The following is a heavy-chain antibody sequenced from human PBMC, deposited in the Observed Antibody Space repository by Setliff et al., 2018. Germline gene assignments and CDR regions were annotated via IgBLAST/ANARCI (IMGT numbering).Heavy chain of an antibody. CDR3: ASEGHYYRSGAFDI. Sequence: SVKVSCKASGGTFSSYAITWVRQAPGQGLEWMGGIIPIFGTVNYAQKFQGRVTITTDESTSTAYMELSSLRSEDTAVYYCASEGHYYRSGAFDIWGQGTMVTVSS. J-gene: IGHJ3*02. CDR1: GGTFSSYA. V-gene: IGHV1-69*05. CDR2: IIPIFGTV. D-gene: IGHD2-15*01.